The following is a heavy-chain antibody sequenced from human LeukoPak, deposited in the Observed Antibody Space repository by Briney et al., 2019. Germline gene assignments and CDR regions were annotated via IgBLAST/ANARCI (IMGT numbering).Heavy chain of an antibody. Sequence: SVKVSCKASGGTFSSYAISWVRQALGQGLEWMGGIIPIFGTANYAQKFQGRVTITADESTSTAYMELSSLRSEDTAVYYCARDPTTVTTDNWFDPWGQGTLVTVSS. D-gene: IGHD4-17*01. V-gene: IGHV1-69*13. CDR1: GGTFSSYA. CDR3: ARDPTTVTTDNWFDP. J-gene: IGHJ5*02. CDR2: IIPIFGTA.